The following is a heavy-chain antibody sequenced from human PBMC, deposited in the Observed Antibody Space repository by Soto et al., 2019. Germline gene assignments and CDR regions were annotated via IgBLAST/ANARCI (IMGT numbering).Heavy chain of an antibody. CDR1: GFTFSSYA. Sequence: GGSLRLSCAASGFTFSSYAMHWVRQAPGKGLEWVAVISYDGSNKYYADSVKGRFTISRDNSKNTLYLQMNSLRAEDTAVYYCARLEWELLHVADPYFDYWGQGTLVTVSS. V-gene: IGHV3-30-3*01. CDR3: ARLEWELLHVADPYFDY. CDR2: ISYDGSNK. D-gene: IGHD1-26*01. J-gene: IGHJ4*02.